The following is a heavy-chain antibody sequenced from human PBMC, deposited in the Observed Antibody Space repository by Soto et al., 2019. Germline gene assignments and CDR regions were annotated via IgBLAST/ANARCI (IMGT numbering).Heavy chain of an antibody. CDR1: GGSFSGYY. J-gene: IGHJ5*02. CDR2: INHSGST. V-gene: IGHV4-34*01. Sequence: WETLSLTCAVYGGSFSGYYWSWIRQPPGKGLEWIGEINHSGSTNYNPSLKSRVTISVDTSKNQFSLKLSSVTAADTAVYYCARGPLSYSSSWYGPSRVWFDPWGQGTLVTVSS. D-gene: IGHD6-13*01. CDR3: ARGPLSYSSSWYGPSRVWFDP.